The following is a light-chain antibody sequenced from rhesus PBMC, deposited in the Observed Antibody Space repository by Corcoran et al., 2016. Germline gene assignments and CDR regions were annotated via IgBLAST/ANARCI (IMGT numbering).Light chain of an antibody. CDR3: LQHNSCPNS. Sequence: DIQMTQSPSSLSASVGDTVTITCRASKGISSYLIWFQQKPGKAPKLLIYDASSWESGVPSRFSGGGSGTDFTLTLSSLQPEDFAAYYCLQHNSCPNSFRQGTKVEI. CDR1: KGISSY. V-gene: IGKV1-28*03. J-gene: IGKJ2*01. CDR2: DAS.